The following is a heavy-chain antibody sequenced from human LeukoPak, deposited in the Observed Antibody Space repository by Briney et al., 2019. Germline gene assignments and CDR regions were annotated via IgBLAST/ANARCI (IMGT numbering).Heavy chain of an antibody. CDR2: IRFDGSNI. V-gene: IGHV3-30*02. J-gene: IGHJ4*02. Sequence: GGSLRLSCASSGFTFSRYGMHWVRQAPGKGLDWVAFIRFDGSNIYYADSVKGRFTISRDNAKNSLYLQMNSLRAEDTAVYYCTTESPHYYDSSGYYYFDYWGQGTLVTVSS. D-gene: IGHD3-22*01. CDR3: TTESPHYYDSSGYYYFDY. CDR1: GFTFSRYG.